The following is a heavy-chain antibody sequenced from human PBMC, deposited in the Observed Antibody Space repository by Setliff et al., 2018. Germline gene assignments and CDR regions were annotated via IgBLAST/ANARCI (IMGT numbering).Heavy chain of an antibody. Sequence: SETLSLTCTVSGGSISSGSYYWSWIRQPPGKGLEWIGEINHSGSTNYNPSLKSRVTISVDTSKNQFSLKLSSVTAADTAVYYCAKSHSSWPIFIDYWGQGTLVTVSS. D-gene: IGHD6-13*01. V-gene: IGHV4-39*07. J-gene: IGHJ4*02. CDR1: GGSISSGSYY. CDR2: INHSGST. CDR3: AKSHSSWPIFIDY.